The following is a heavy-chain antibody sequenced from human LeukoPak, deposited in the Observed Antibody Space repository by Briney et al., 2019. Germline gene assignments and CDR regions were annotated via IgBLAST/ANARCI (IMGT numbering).Heavy chain of an antibody. CDR3: ARWGSLNVDY. CDR1: GLTVSSNY. J-gene: IGHJ4*02. Sequence: GGSLRLSCAASGLTVSSNYMSWVRQAPGKGLEWVSVIYSSGSTYYADSVKSRFTISRDISKNTLYLQMNSLRVEDTAVYYCARWGSLNVDYWGQGTLVTVSS. CDR2: IYSSGST. D-gene: IGHD3-16*01. V-gene: IGHV3-66*01.